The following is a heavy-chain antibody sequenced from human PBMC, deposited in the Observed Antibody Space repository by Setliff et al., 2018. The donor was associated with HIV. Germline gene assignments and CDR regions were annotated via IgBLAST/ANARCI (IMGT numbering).Heavy chain of an antibody. CDR3: AKEQWPGTEDDY. D-gene: IGHD6-19*01. V-gene: IGHV3-30*02. CDR2: IRYDGSNK. CDR1: GFTFSSYG. J-gene: IGHJ4*02. Sequence: PSETLSLSCAASGFTFSSYGMHWVRQAPGKGLEWVAFIRYDGSNKYYADSVKGRFTISRDNSKNTLYLQMNSLRAEDTAVYYCAKEQWPGTEDDYWGQGTLVTVSS.